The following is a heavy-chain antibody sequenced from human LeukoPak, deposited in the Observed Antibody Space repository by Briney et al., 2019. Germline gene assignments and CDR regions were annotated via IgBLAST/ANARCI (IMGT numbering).Heavy chain of an antibody. CDR1: GFTFSSYG. D-gene: IGHD5-12*01. V-gene: IGHV3-33*01. Sequence: GGSLRLSCAASGFTFSSYGMHWVRQAPGKGLEWVAVIWYDGSNKYYADSVKGRFTISRDNSKNTLYLQMNSLRAEDTAVYYCAGYSGYVLADYFDYWGQGTLVTVSS. CDR2: IWYDGSNK. J-gene: IGHJ4*02. CDR3: AGYSGYVLADYFDY.